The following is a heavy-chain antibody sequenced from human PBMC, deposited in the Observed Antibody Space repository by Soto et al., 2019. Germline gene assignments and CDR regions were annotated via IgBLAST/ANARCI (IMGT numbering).Heavy chain of an antibody. Sequence: SETLSLTCTVSGGSISSGGYYWSRIRQHPGKGLEWIGYIYYSGSTYYNPSLKSRVTISVDTSKNQFSLKLSSVTAADTAVYYCARYGSGRRRYLDSWGQGTLVTVSS. D-gene: IGHD3-10*01. CDR2: IYYSGST. J-gene: IGHJ4*02. CDR3: ARYGSGRRRYLDS. CDR1: GGSISSGGYY. V-gene: IGHV4-31*03.